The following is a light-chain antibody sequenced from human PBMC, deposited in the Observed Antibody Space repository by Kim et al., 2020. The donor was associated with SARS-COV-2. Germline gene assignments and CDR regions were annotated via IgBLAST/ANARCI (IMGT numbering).Light chain of an antibody. Sequence: EIVMTQSPATLSVSPGERVTLSCRASQSVSSNLAWYQQRRGQPPRLLIYGASTRAAGIPARFSGSGSGAEFTLTISSLQSEDFAVYYCQQYNNGPPWTFGQGTKVDIK. CDR1: QSVSSN. CDR3: QQYNNGPPWT. V-gene: IGKV3-15*01. J-gene: IGKJ1*01. CDR2: GAS.